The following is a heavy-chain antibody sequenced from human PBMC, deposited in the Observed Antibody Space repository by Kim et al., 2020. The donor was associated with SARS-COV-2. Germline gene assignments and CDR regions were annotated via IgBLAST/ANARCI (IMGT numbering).Heavy chain of an antibody. V-gene: IGHV3-48*02. D-gene: IGHD5-12*01. Sequence: GVSLRLSCAASGFTFSSYSMNWVRQAPGKGLEWVSYISSSSSTIYYADSVKGRFTISRDNAKNSLYLQMNSLRDEDTAVYYCARELKRGVRGYSGYDFFRQGFRTGAFDIWGQGTMVTVSS. CDR3: ARELKRGVRGYSGYDFFRQGFRTGAFDI. J-gene: IGHJ3*02. CDR2: ISSSSSTI. CDR1: GFTFSSYS.